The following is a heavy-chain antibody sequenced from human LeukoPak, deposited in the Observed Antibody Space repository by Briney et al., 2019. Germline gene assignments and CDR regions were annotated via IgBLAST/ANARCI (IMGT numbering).Heavy chain of an antibody. J-gene: IGHJ3*02. CDR1: GFTFSSYA. CDR3: AREVSYGSGSLDAFDI. Sequence: PGGSLRLSCAASGFTFSSYAMSWVRQAPGKGLEWVSAISGSGGSTYYADSVKGRFTISRDNSKNTLYLQMNSLRAEDTAVYYCAREVSYGSGSLDAFDIWGQGTMVTVSS. V-gene: IGHV3-23*01. CDR2: ISGSGGST. D-gene: IGHD3-10*01.